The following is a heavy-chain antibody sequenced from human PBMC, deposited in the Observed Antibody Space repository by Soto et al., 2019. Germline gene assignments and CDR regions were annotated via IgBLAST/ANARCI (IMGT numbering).Heavy chain of an antibody. D-gene: IGHD6-13*01. V-gene: IGHV4-4*02. Sequence: QVQLQESGPGLVKPSGTLSLTCAVSGGSISSSNWWSWVRQPPGKGLEWIGEIYHSGSTNYNPSLKSRVTISVDKSKNQFSLKLSSVTAADTAVYYCVREIGAISTSSAFDYWGQGTLVTVSS. J-gene: IGHJ4*02. CDR3: VREIGAISTSSAFDY. CDR1: GGSISSSNW. CDR2: IYHSGST.